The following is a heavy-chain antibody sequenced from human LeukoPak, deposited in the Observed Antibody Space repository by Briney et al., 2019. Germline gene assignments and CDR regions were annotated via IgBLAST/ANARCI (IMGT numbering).Heavy chain of an antibody. J-gene: IGHJ4*02. D-gene: IGHD3-3*01. CDR2: ISSSSSYI. CDR1: GFTFSSYS. V-gene: IGHV3-21*01. CDR3: ARVGRITIFGVVIPNDY. Sequence: GGSLRLSCAASGFTFSSYSMNWVRQAPGKGLGWVSSISSSSSYIYYADSVKGRFTISRDNAKNSLYLQMNSLRAEDTAVYYCARVGRITIFGVVIPNDYWGQGTLVTVSS.